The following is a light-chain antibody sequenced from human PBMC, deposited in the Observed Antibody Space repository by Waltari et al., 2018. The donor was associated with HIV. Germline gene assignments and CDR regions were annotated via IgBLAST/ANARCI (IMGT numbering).Light chain of an antibody. J-gene: IGLJ2*01. Sequence: QSVLTQPPSVSGAPGQRVTIPCPGSRSHIGAGYAVPWYQQLPGTAPKLLIYGNSNRPSGVPDRFSGSKSGTSASLAITGLQAEDEADYYCQSYDSSLSGSVFGGGTKLTVL. CDR2: GNS. V-gene: IGLV1-40*01. CDR3: QSYDSSLSGSV. CDR1: RSHIGAGYA.